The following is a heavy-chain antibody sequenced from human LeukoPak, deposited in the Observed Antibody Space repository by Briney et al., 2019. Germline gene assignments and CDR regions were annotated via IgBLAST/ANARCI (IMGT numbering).Heavy chain of an antibody. CDR1: GASISSGGYY. V-gene: IGHV4-31*03. D-gene: IGHD3-16*02. J-gene: IGHJ4*02. Sequence: SQTLSLTCTVSGASISSGGYYWSWIRQHPGKGLEWIGYIYYSGSTYYNPSLKSRVTISVGTSKNQFSLKLSSVTAADTAVYYCARGPLRLGELSFDYWGQGTLVTVSS. CDR3: ARGPLRLGELSFDY. CDR2: IYYSGST.